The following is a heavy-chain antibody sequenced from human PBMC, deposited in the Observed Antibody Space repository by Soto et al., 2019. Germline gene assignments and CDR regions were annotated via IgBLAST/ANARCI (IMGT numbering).Heavy chain of an antibody. Sequence: QVQLQESGQGLVKPSETLSLSCTVSGGSISSYYWRWFRQSPGKRMEWIGYVHHSWGSSYNPSLPSRVAISLGESKSQFPLTLTSWTATDTAVYYCARQGFGPLNGLVDVWGQGTTVTVSS. CDR3: ARQGFGPLNGLVDV. V-gene: IGHV4-59*08. D-gene: IGHD3-10*01. CDR2: VHHSWGS. CDR1: GGSISSYY. J-gene: IGHJ6*02.